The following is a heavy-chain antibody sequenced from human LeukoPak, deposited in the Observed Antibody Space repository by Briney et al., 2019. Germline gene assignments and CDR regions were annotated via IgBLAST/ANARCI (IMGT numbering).Heavy chain of an antibody. V-gene: IGHV3-53*01. Sequence: GGSLRLSCAASGFTVSSNYMSWVRQAPGKGLEWVSVIYSGGSTYYADSVKGRFTISRDNSKNTLYLQMNSLKTDDTGVYYCTKEPHFDPWGQGTLVTVSS. CDR1: GFTVSSNY. CDR3: TKEPHFDP. J-gene: IGHJ5*02. CDR2: IYSGGST.